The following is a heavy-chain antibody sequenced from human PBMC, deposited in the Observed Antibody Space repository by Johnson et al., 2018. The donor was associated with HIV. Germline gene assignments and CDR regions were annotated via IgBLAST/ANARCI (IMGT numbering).Heavy chain of an antibody. V-gene: IGHV3-30-3*01. Sequence: VQLVESGGGVVQPGRSLRLSCAASGFTFSSYAMHWVRQAPGKGLEWVAVISYDGSNKYYADSVKGRFTISRDNAKNSLYLQMNSLRAEDTAVYYCARVRPKGSFDIWGQGTMVTVSS. CDR3: ARVRPKGSFDI. D-gene: IGHD1-1*01. CDR2: ISYDGSNK. J-gene: IGHJ3*02. CDR1: GFTFSSYA.